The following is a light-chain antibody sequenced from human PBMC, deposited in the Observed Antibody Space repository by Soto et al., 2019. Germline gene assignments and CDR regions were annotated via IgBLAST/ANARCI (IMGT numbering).Light chain of an antibody. Sequence: EIVMTQSPATLSASPGERATLSCRAGQSVSSNLAWYQHKPGQAPRLLISGASTRATGIPARFSGSGSGTEFTLTISSLQSEDFAVYYCQQYNTWPGTFGQGTKVEIK. CDR2: GAS. J-gene: IGKJ1*01. CDR1: QSVSSN. CDR3: QQYNTWPGT. V-gene: IGKV3-15*01.